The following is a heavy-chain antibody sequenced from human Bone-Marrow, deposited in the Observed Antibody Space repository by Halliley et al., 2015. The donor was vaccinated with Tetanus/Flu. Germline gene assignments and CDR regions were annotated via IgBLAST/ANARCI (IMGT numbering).Heavy chain of an antibody. CDR2: VYYSGST. V-gene: IGHV4-59*11. J-gene: IGHJ5*02. Sequence: TLSLTCTVSGDSISDHYWSWIRQPPGKGLEWIGSVYYSGSTKYNPSLTSRLAMSFDTSKNQFSLKLKSVIATDTAVYYCARDWEGGYAPWGQGTQVTVSS. CDR1: GDSISDHY. CDR3: ARDWEGGYAP. D-gene: IGHD1-26*01.